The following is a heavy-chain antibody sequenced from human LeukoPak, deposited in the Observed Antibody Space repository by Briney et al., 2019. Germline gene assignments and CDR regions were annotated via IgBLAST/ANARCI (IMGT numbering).Heavy chain of an antibody. CDR3: ARSDGYGLVGI. CDR2: IYSSGST. CDR1: GGSISSYY. Sequence: SETLSFTCTVSGGSISSYYWSWIRQPPGKTLEWIGSIYSSGSTYYNSSLKSRVIILIDTAKNHFSLNLSSVTAADTAVYYCARSDGYGLVGIWGQGTMVTVSS. J-gene: IGHJ3*02. V-gene: IGHV4-59*12. D-gene: IGHD3-10*01.